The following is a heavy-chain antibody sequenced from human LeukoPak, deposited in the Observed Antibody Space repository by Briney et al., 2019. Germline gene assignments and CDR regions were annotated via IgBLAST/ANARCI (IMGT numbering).Heavy chain of an antibody. V-gene: IGHV1-46*01. CDR2: INPSGGST. J-gene: IGHJ3*02. D-gene: IGHD3-22*01. CDR1: GGTFSSYA. CDR3: ARDSGSGLSHAFDI. Sequence: ASVKVSCKASGGTFSSYAISWVRQAPGQGLEWMGIINPSGGSTSYAQKFQGRVTMTRDTSTSTVYMELSSLRSEDTAVYYCARDSGSGLSHAFDIWGQGTMVTASS.